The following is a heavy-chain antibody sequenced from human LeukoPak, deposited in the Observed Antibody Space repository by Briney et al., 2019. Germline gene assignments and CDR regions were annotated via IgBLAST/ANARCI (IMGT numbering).Heavy chain of an antibody. CDR2: ISSSGSTI. D-gene: IGHD1-26*01. CDR3: ARDNHAWGATYAFDI. J-gene: IGHJ3*02. CDR1: GFTFSSYE. V-gene: IGHV3-48*03. Sequence: GGSLGLSCAASGFTFSSYEMNWVRQAPGKGLEWVSYISSSGSTIYYADSVKGRFTISRDNAKNSLYLQMNSLRAEDTAVYYCARDNHAWGATYAFDIWGQGTMVTVSS.